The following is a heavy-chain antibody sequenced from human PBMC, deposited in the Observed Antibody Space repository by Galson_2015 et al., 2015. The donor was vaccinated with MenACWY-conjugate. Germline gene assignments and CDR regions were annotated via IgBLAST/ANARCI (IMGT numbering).Heavy chain of an antibody. J-gene: IGHJ6*02. CDR2: ISSSSSTI. D-gene: IGHD3-10*01. CDR3: ARAAMVRGVIITDAYYYYGMDV. CDR1: GFTFSSYS. V-gene: IGHV3-48*02. Sequence: SLRLSCAASGFTFSSYSMNWVRQAPGKGLEWVSYISSSSSTIYYADSVKGRFTISRDNAKNSLYLQMNSLRDEDTAVYYCARAAMVRGVIITDAYYYYGMDVWGQGTTVTVSS.